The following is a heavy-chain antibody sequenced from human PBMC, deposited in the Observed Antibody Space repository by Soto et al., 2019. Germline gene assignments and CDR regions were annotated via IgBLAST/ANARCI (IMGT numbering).Heavy chain of an antibody. V-gene: IGHV3-30*18. D-gene: IGHD6-13*01. J-gene: IGHJ4*02. Sequence: GGSLRLSCAASGFTFRTYGMHWVRQAPGKGLEWVAVISNDGSEKYFADSVKGRFAISRDNSKNTLYLQMNSLRAEDTAVYYCAKEDGIDGSSFSWWGQGTLVTVSS. CDR2: ISNDGSEK. CDR1: GFTFRTYG. CDR3: AKEDGIDGSSFSW.